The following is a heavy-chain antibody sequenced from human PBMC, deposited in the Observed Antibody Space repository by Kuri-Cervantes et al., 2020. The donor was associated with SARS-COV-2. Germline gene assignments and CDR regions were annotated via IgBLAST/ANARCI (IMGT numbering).Heavy chain of an antibody. Sequence: GESLKISCAASGFTISSYSMTWVRQAPGKGLEWVSVIRGYSTGTYYADSVKGRFTISRDNSKNTLYLQMNSLRAEDTAVYYCAKDHCSSTSCYDGDWFDPWGQGTLVTVSS. CDR2: IRGYSTGT. CDR1: GFTISSYS. V-gene: IGHV3-23*01. CDR3: AKDHCSSTSCYDGDWFDP. J-gene: IGHJ5*02. D-gene: IGHD2-2*01.